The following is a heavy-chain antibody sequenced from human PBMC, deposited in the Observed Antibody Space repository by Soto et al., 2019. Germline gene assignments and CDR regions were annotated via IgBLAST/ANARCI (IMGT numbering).Heavy chain of an antibody. Sequence: GGSLRLSCAASGFTVSDYDIHWVRQGAGEGLEWVSAIGSDGKTYYAASVRGRFTISRQNGKSSVYLHLSGLRVEDTAIYYCAKDWVGGSNNYQLDYWGQGTAVTVSS. CDR1: GFTVSDYD. J-gene: IGHJ4*02. D-gene: IGHD1-26*01. CDR3: AKDWVGGSNNYQLDY. V-gene: IGHV3-13*04. CDR2: IGSDGKT.